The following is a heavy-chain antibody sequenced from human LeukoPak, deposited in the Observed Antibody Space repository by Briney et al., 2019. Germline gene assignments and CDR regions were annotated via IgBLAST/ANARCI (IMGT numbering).Heavy chain of an antibody. CDR1: GGTFSSYA. V-gene: IGHV1-69*06. CDR3: ARSIAAAGTLLYYYYMDV. D-gene: IGHD6-13*01. J-gene: IGHJ6*03. Sequence: GASVKVSCKASGGTFSSYAISWVRQAPGQGLEWMGGIIPIFGTANYAQKFQGRVTITADKSTSTAYMELSSLRSEDTAVYYCARSIAAAGTLLYYYYMDVWGKGTTVTVSS. CDR2: IIPIFGTA.